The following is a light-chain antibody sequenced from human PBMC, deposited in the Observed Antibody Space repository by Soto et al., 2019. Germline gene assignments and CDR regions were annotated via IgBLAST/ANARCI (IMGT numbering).Light chain of an antibody. Sequence: QSVLTQPASVSGSPGQSITISCTGTSSDVGGYDYVSWYQQHPGKAPKLMIYDVSSRPSGVSNRFSGSKSGSTASLTISGLQAEDEADYYCNSYTSSTPLVFGGGTKLTVL. V-gene: IGLV2-14*03. J-gene: IGLJ2*01. CDR3: NSYTSSTPLV. CDR2: DVS. CDR1: SSDVGGYDY.